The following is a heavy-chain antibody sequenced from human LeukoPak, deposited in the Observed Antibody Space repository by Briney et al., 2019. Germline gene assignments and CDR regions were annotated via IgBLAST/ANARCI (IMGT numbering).Heavy chain of an antibody. Sequence: KTSETLSLTCAGYGGSFSGYYWSWVRQPPGKGLEWIGEINHSGSTNYNPSLKSRVTISVETSKNQFSLKLSSVTAADTAVYYCARVGLGYCSGGSCYSRWFDPWGQGTLVTVSS. CDR2: INHSGST. V-gene: IGHV4-34*01. J-gene: IGHJ5*02. CDR3: ARVGLGYCSGGSCYSRWFDP. CDR1: GGSFSGYY. D-gene: IGHD2-15*01.